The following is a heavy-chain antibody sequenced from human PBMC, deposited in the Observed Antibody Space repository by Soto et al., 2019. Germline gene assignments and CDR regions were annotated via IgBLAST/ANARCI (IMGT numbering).Heavy chain of an antibody. Sequence: ASVKASCKASGAPFSTYAISWVRQAPGQGLKWMGWISAYNGNTNYAQKLQGRVTMTTDTSTSTAYMELRSLRSDDTAVYYCARDTTLYGSGSYIYYYYGMDVWGQGTTVTVSS. CDR1: GAPFSTYA. D-gene: IGHD3-10*01. V-gene: IGHV1-18*01. CDR2: ISAYNGNT. CDR3: ARDTTLYGSGSYIYYYYGMDV. J-gene: IGHJ6*02.